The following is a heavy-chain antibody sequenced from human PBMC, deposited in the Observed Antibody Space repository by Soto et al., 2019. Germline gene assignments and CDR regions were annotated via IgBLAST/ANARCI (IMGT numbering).Heavy chain of an antibody. CDR3: AKGGETNRGFSFFDY. V-gene: IGHV5-51*01. D-gene: IGHD3-10*01. Sequence: PGESLKISCTGVGYSFTSYWIGWVRQMPGKGLEWMGIIYPGDSDTRYSPSFQGQVTISADKSITTAYLQLNSLRAEDTAVYYRAKGGETNRGFSFFDYWGQGALVTVSS. CDR1: GYSFTSYW. J-gene: IGHJ4*02. CDR2: IYPGDSDT.